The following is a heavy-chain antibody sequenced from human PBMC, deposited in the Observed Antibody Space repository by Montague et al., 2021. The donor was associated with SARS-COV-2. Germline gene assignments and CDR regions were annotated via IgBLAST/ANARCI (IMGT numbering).Heavy chain of an antibody. Sequence: SLRLSCAASGFTFNNYAMHWVRQAPGKGLEWVANISYDGSNKYYADSVKGRFAISGDNSKNTLYLQMNSLRAEDTAVYYCVRASLIRARIAVAGTTVYWGQGTLVTISS. J-gene: IGHJ4*02. V-gene: IGHV3-30*09. CDR2: ISYDGSNK. CDR1: GFTFNNYA. CDR3: VRASLIRARIAVAGTTVY. D-gene: IGHD6-19*01.